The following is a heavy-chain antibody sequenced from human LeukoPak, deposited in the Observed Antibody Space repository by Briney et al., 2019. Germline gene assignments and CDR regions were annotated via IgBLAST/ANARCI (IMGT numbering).Heavy chain of an antibody. Sequence: GRSLRLSCTASGFTFGDYAMSWVRQAPGKGREWVGFIRSKANGGTTEYAASVKGRFTISRDDSKSIAYLQMNSLKTEDTAVYYSTRVGDYDFWSGRYYFDYWGQGTLVTVSS. J-gene: IGHJ4*02. D-gene: IGHD3-3*01. CDR3: TRVGDYDFWSGRYYFDY. CDR2: IRSKANGGTT. CDR1: GFTFGDYA. V-gene: IGHV3-49*04.